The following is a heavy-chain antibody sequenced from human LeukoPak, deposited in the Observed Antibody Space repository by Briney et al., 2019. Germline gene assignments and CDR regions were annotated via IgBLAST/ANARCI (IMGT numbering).Heavy chain of an antibody. Sequence: ASVKVSCKASGYTFTSYGINWVRQAPGQGLEWMGIINPSGGSTSYAQKFQGRVTMTRDMSTSTVYMELSSLRSEDTAVYYCARVPQGVATILLDYWGQGTLVTVSS. CDR3: ARVPQGVATILLDY. CDR2: INPSGGST. CDR1: GYTFTSYG. V-gene: IGHV1-46*01. J-gene: IGHJ4*02. D-gene: IGHD5-12*01.